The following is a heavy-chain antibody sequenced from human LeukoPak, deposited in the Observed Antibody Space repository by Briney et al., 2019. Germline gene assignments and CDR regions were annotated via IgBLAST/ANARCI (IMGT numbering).Heavy chain of an antibody. J-gene: IGHJ6*02. CDR3: AKGEGSGIHYYSMDV. V-gene: IGHV3-53*05. D-gene: IGHD3-10*01. CDR1: GFTVSNNY. CDR2: IYSGGST. Sequence: QSGGSLRLSCVVSGFTVSNNYMSWVRQAPRKGLEWVPLIYSGGSTYYADSVKGRFTIARDNAKNSLYLQMNSLRAEDTALYYCAKGEGSGIHYYSMDVWGQGTTVTVSS.